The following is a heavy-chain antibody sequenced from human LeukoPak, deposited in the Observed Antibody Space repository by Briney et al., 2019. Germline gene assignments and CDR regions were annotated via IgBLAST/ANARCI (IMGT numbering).Heavy chain of an antibody. V-gene: IGHV3-23*01. J-gene: IGHJ6*02. D-gene: IGHD3-3*01. CDR1: GFTFNHYG. CDR2: ISGSGGSR. Sequence: GGSLRLSCAASGFTFNHYGMSWVRQAPGKGLEWVSYISGSGGSRDYADSVKGRFTISRDNSKNTLFLQMNSLRAEDTAVYYCARRFNGMDVWGQGTTVTVSS. CDR3: ARRFNGMDV.